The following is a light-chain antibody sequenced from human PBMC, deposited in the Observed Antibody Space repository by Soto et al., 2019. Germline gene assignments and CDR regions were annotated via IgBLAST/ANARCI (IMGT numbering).Light chain of an antibody. CDR1: SSNIGAGYD. V-gene: IGLV1-40*01. Sequence: QSVLTQPPSVSGAPGQRVTISCTGSSSNIGAGYDVHWYQQLPGTAPKLLSYGNSNRPSGVPDRFSGSKSGTSASLAITGLQAEDEADYYCQSYDSSLSGLYVVGTGTKLTVL. CDR3: QSYDSSLSGLYV. CDR2: GNS. J-gene: IGLJ1*01.